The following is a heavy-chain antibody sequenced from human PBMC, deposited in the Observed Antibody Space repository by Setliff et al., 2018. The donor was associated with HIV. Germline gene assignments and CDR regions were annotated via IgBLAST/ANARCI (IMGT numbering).Heavy chain of an antibody. CDR3: AIKGAATGTGWFDP. V-gene: IGHV4-39*01. D-gene: IGHD6-13*01. Sequence: SETLSLTCTVSGGSISSSSYYWGWIRQPPGKGLEWIGSIYYSGSTYYNPSLKSRVTISVDTSKNQFSLKLNSVTAADTAVYYCAIKGAATGTGWFDPWGQGTLVTVSS. CDR1: GGSISSSSYY. CDR2: IYYSGST. J-gene: IGHJ5*02.